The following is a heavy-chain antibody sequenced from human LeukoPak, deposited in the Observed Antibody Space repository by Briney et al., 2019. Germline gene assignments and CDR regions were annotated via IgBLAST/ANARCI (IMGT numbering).Heavy chain of an antibody. J-gene: IGHJ4*02. CDR2: MYPGDSDT. CDR3: ARGDYGDFRVFYTLFDY. CDR1: GYTFTNYW. V-gene: IGHV5-51*01. Sequence: GESLKISCKGSGYTFTNYWIGWVRQLPGKGLEWMGIMYPGDSDTRYSPSFQGQVTISADKSISTAYLQWSSLKASDTAMYYCARGDYGDFRVFYTLFDYWGQGTLVTVSS. D-gene: IGHD4-17*01.